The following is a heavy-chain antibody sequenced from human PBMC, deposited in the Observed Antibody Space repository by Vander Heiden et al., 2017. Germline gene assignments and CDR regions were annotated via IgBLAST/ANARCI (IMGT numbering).Heavy chain of an antibody. CDR3: AHSVYYDFWSGYFGALFDY. J-gene: IGHJ4*02. D-gene: IGHD3-3*01. CDR2: IYWNDDK. V-gene: IGHV2-5*01. Sequence: QITLKESGPTLVTPTQTLTLTCTFSGFSLSTSGVGVGWIRQPPGKALEWLALIYWNDDKRYSPSLKSRLTITKDTSKNQVVLTMTNMDPVDTATYYCAHSVYYDFWSGYFGALFDYWGQGTLVTVSS. CDR1: GFSLSTSGVG.